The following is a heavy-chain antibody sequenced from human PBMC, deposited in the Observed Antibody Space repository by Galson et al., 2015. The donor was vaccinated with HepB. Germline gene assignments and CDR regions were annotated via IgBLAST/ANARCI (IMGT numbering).Heavy chain of an antibody. J-gene: IGHJ4*02. CDR2: ISGSGGST. Sequence: SLRLSCAASGFTFSSYAMSWVRQAPGKGLEWVSAISGSGGSTYYADSVKGRFTISRDNSKNTLYLQMNSLRAEDTAVYYCGRGWFFRWDLPDHHYEYWGQGTLVTVSS. CDR1: GFTFSSYA. D-gene: IGHD1-26*01. V-gene: IGHV3-23*01. CDR3: GRGWFFRWDLPDHHYEY.